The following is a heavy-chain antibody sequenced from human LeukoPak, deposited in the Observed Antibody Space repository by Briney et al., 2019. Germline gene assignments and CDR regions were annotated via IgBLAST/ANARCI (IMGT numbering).Heavy chain of an antibody. CDR1: GYTFTGYY. CDR2: INPNSGDT. Sequence: ASVKVSCKTSGYTFTGYYMHWVRQAPGQGLEWMGWINPNSGDTNYAQKFQGRVTMTRDTSISTAYMELSRLRSDDTAVYYCARDKSGNSGWYSYFDYWGQGTLVTVSS. J-gene: IGHJ4*02. V-gene: IGHV1-2*02. CDR3: ARDKSGNSGWYSYFDY. D-gene: IGHD6-19*01.